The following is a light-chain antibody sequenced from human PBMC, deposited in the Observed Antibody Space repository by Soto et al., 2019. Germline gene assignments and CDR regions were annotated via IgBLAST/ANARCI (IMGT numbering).Light chain of an antibody. Sequence: EIGLTQAPGTLSLAPGERATLSCRASQTMASRYLAWYQHQPGQAPRLLIYRTFARAPGIPDRFSGGGSGTDFTLTISRLDLEDFAVYYCKQYDTSPPTFGQGTRLDIK. CDR3: KQYDTSPPT. CDR2: RTF. CDR1: QTMASRY. V-gene: IGKV3-20*01. J-gene: IGKJ5*01.